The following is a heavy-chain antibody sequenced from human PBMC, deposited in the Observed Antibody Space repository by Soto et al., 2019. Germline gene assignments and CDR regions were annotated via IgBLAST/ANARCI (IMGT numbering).Heavy chain of an antibody. J-gene: IGHJ6*03. CDR2: ISSSSSTI. Sequence: EVQLVESGGGLVQPGGSLRLSCAASGFTFSSYSMNWVRQAPGKGLEWVSHISSSSSTIYYADSVKGRFTISRDNAKNSLYLQMNSLRAEDTAVYYCARVSGGYFGDYYMDVWGKGTTVTVSS. CDR1: GFTFSSYS. V-gene: IGHV3-48*01. CDR3: ARVSGGYFGDYYMDV. D-gene: IGHD3-22*01.